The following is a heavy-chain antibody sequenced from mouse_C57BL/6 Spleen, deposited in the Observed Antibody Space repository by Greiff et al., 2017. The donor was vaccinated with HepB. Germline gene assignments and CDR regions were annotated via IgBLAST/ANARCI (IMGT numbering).Heavy chain of an antibody. V-gene: IGHV5-9*01. CDR3: ARQDYYGRSWHFDG. CDR2: ISGGGGNT. D-gene: IGHD1-1*01. CDR1: GFTFSSYT. Sequence: EVMLVESGGGLVKPVGSLKLSCAASGFTFSSYTMSWVRQTPEKRLEWVATISGGGGNTYYPDSVKGRFTISRDNAKNTLYLQMSSLRSEDTALYYCARQDYYGRSWHFDGCGTGTPSIVSP. J-gene: IGHJ1*03.